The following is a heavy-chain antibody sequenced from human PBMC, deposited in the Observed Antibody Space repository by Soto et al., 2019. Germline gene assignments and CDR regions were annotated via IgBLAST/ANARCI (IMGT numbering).Heavy chain of an antibody. CDR1: GGTFSNYA. CDR2: NIPIDATE. J-gene: IGHJ6*01. V-gene: IGHV1-69*12. D-gene: IGHD3-10*01. Sequence: QVQLVQSGAEVKKPGSSVKVSCKASGGTFSNYALISWVRQAPGQGLEWMGGNIPIDATENYAQKFQCRITITAAESTTTAYMDLGILRSDDTAVYYCARELSGFGSTYGDVWAQGTTVTVSS. CDR3: ARELSGFGSTYGDV.